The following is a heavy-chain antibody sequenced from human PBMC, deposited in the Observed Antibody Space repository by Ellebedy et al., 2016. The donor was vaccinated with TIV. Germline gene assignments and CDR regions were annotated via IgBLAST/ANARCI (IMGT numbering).Heavy chain of an antibody. CDR1: GFTFTDAW. Sequence: GGSLRLXXAAPGFTFTDAWMSWVRQAPGKGLEWVGRIKSKTDGGTTDYAAPVKGRFTISRDDSKNTLYLQMSSLETEDTAVYYCVTYSSGLKFDYWGQGTLVTVSS. J-gene: IGHJ4*02. D-gene: IGHD6-19*01. V-gene: IGHV3-15*01. CDR2: IKSKTDGGTT. CDR3: VTYSSGLKFDY.